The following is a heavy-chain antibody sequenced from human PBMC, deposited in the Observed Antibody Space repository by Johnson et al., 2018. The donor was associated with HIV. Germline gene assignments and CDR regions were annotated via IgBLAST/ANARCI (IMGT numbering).Heavy chain of an antibody. D-gene: IGHD6-19*01. Sequence: VQLVESGGGLVQPGGSLRLSCAASGFTVSGNYMSWVRQAPGKGLEWVSVIYSGGSTYYADSVKGRFTISRDNSKNTLYLQMNSLKTDDTAVYYCTRDRGSGWYWDAFDIWGQGTMVTVSS. CDR1: GFTVSGNY. CDR3: TRDRGSGWYWDAFDI. CDR2: IYSGGST. V-gene: IGHV3-66*01. J-gene: IGHJ3*02.